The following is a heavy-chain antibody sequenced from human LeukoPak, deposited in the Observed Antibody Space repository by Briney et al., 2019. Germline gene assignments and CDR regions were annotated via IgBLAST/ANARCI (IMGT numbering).Heavy chain of an antibody. D-gene: IGHD1-26*01. J-gene: IGHJ4*02. V-gene: IGHV3-48*01. Sequence: GGSLRLSCAASGFTFSSYGMTWVRQAPGKGLEWVSYISSSGTTISYAQSVKGRFTITRDNAQNSLTLHMNTLRADDTAVYYCAKDGGTHFDHWGQGTLVTVSS. CDR3: AKDGGTHFDH. CDR1: GFTFSSYG. CDR2: ISSSGTTI.